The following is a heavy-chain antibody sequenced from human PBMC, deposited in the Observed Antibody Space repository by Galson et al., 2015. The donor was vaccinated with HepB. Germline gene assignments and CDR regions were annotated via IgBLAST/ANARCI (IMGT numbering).Heavy chain of an antibody. D-gene: IGHD2-2*01. CDR3: ASTGYCSSTSCYVYYYYMDV. CDR1: GGTFSSYA. V-gene: IGHV1-69*13. Sequence: SVKVSCKASGGTFSSYAISWVRQAPGQGLEWMGGIIPIFGTANYAQKFQGRVTITADESTSTAYMELSSLRSEDTAVYYCASTGYCSSTSCYVYYYYMDVWGKGTTVTVSS. CDR2: IIPIFGTA. J-gene: IGHJ6*03.